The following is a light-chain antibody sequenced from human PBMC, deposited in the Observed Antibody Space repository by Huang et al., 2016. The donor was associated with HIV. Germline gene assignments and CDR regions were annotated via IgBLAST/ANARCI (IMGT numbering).Light chain of an antibody. CDR1: QSISTY. CDR3: QQTYSTLT. J-gene: IGKJ3*01. Sequence: DIQMTQSPSSLSASVGDRVTITCRASQSISTYLNWYQQKPGKAPKLLIYAASTLQSGVPERFSGSGSGTDFTLTISSLQPEDGATDYCQQTYSTLTFGPGTKVDIK. CDR2: AAS. V-gene: IGKV1-39*01.